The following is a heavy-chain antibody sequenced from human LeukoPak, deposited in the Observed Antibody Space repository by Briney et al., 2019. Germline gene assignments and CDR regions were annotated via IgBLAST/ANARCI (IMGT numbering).Heavy chain of an antibody. J-gene: IGHJ3*02. V-gene: IGHV1-18*01. CDR3: ARDTYYYDSWSGGDI. D-gene: IGHD3-22*01. CDR2: ISAYNGNT. Sequence: GASVKVSCKASGYTFTSYGISWVRQAPGQGLEWMGWISAYNGNTNYAKKLQGRVTMTTDTSTSTAYMELRSLRSDDTAVYYCARDTYYYDSWSGGDIWGQGTMVTVSS. CDR1: GYTFTSYG.